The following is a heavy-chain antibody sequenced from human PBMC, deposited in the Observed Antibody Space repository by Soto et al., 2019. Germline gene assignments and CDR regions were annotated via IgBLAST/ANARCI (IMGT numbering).Heavy chain of an antibody. CDR1: GGSFSGYY. D-gene: IGHD2-2*01. V-gene: IGHV4-34*01. Sequence: TSETLSLTCAVYGGSFSGYYWSWIRQPPGKGLEWIGEINHSGGTNYNPSLKSRVTISVDTSKNQFSLKLSSVTAADTAVYYCARFYCSSTSCYSHYYYYMDVWGKGTTVTVSS. CDR3: ARFYCSSTSCYSHYYYYMDV. J-gene: IGHJ6*03. CDR2: INHSGGT.